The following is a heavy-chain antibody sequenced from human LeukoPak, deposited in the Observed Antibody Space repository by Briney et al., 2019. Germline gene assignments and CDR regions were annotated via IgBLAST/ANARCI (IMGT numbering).Heavy chain of an antibody. J-gene: IGHJ4*02. Sequence: SGTLSLTRTVSGDSPRNYYWNSMRPPAGKGVGWIGRVYVIVATKYTTSLPSRVSMSVDSPRNEFSLKLSSVTAGDTGVYYCAKESPYCIGISCRFYYFDYWGQGILDTVSS. V-gene: IGHV4-4*07. CDR2: VYVIVAT. D-gene: IGHD2-2*01. CDR1: GDSPRNYY. CDR3: AKESPYCIGISCRFYYFDY.